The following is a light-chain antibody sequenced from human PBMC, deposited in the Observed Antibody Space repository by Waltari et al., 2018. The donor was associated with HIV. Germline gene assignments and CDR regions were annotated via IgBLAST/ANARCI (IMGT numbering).Light chain of an antibody. J-gene: IGKJ2*01. CDR2: AAS. Sequence: DIQLTQSPSFLSASVGDRVTITCRASQGLSSYLAWYQQKPGKAPKLLIYAASTLQSGVPSRFSGSGSGTKFTLTISSLQPEDFATYYCQQLNSYPYTFGQGTKLEIK. V-gene: IGKV1-9*01. CDR1: QGLSSY. CDR3: QQLNSYPYT.